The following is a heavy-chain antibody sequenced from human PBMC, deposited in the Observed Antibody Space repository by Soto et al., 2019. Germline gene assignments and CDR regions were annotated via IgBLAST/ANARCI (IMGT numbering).Heavy chain of an antibody. J-gene: IGHJ4*02. CDR2: TSGSGGST. CDR1: GFTFSSYA. D-gene: IGHD3-22*01. Sequence: GWSLRLSCAASGFTFSSYAMSWVRQAPGKGLEWVSATSGSGGSTYYADSVKGRFTISRDNSKNTLYLQMNSLRAEDTAVYYCAKDREYYDSSGLQDYWGQGTLVTVSS. V-gene: IGHV3-23*01. CDR3: AKDREYYDSSGLQDY.